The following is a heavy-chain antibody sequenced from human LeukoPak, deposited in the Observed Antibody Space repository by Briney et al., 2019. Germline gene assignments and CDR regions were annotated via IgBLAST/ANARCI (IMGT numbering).Heavy chain of an antibody. CDR2: IYTSGST. Sequence: SQTLSLTCTVSGGSISSGSYYWSWIRQPAGKGLEWIGRIYTSGSTNYNPSLKSRVTISVDTSKNQFSLKLSSVTAADTAVYYCARDIAAAEYNWFDPWGQGTLVTVSS. D-gene: IGHD6-13*01. V-gene: IGHV4-61*02. J-gene: IGHJ5*02. CDR3: ARDIAAAEYNWFDP. CDR1: GGSISSGSYY.